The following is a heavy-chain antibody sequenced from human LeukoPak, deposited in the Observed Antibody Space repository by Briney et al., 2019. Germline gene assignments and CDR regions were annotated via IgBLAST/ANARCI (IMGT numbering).Heavy chain of an antibody. V-gene: IGHV3-23*01. J-gene: IGHJ4*02. CDR1: GFTFSSYA. CDR2: ISDSGSST. CDR3: AKDVYSYTHDD. D-gene: IGHD5-18*01. Sequence: GGSLRLSCAASGFTFSSYAMSWVRQAPGKGLEWVSVISDSGSSTYYADSVKGRFTISRDNSKNTLYLQMNGLRADDTAVYYCAKDVYSYTHDDWGQGTLVTVSS.